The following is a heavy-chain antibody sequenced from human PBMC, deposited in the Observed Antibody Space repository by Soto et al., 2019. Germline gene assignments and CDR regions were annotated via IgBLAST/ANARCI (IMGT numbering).Heavy chain of an antibody. J-gene: IGHJ4*02. CDR1: GFTFSNYW. CDR3: ARDQINGWNFDY. D-gene: IGHD6-19*01. Sequence: EVQLVESGGGLVQPGGSLRLSCAASGFTFSNYWMSWVRQAPGKGLEWVANIKQDGSQNYYVDSVKGRFTTSRDNTKKSNYRQMNSLRATETAVYYCARDQINGWNFDYWGRGTLVKVSS. V-gene: IGHV3-7*01. CDR2: IKQDGSQN.